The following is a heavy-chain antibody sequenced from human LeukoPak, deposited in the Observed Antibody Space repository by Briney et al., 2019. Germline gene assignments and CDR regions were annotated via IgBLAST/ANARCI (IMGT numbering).Heavy chain of an antibody. J-gene: IGHJ4*02. CDR2: IYYDGST. CDR3: AREGTTVTALDY. D-gene: IGHD4-17*01. CDR1: GGSISITSHY. Sequence: SETLSLTCSVSGGSISITSHYWVWIRQPPGKGLEWIGSIYYDGSTYYNPSLKSRVTMSVDTSRNQFLLNLSSVTAADTAVYYCAREGTTVTALDYWGQGTLVTVSS. V-gene: IGHV4-39*02.